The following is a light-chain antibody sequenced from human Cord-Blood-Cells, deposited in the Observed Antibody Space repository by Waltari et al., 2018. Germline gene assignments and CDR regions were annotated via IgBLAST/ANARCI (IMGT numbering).Light chain of an antibody. CDR2: DAP. CDR3: QQRSNWPPS. J-gene: IGKJ2*01. Sequence: EILLTQSPSTLSLSPGERATLACRPSQSVTSYLAWYQQKPGQAPRLLIYDAPNRATGIPARFSGSGSGTDFTITISSLEPEDFAVYYCQQRSNWPPSFGQGTKLEIK. V-gene: IGKV3-11*01. CDR1: QSVTSY.